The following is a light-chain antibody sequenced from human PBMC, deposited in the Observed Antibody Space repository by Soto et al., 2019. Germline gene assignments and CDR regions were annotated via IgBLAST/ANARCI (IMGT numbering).Light chain of an antibody. CDR1: QSLNSH. Sequence: EIVLTQSPATLSLSPGAGATLSCRASQSLNSHLAWYQQKAGQAPRLLIYDASNRATGVPARFSGSGSGTDFTLTISSLEPEDFEVYYCQQRNNWPLTFGGGTKLDIK. J-gene: IGKJ4*01. CDR2: DAS. CDR3: QQRNNWPLT. V-gene: IGKV3-11*01.